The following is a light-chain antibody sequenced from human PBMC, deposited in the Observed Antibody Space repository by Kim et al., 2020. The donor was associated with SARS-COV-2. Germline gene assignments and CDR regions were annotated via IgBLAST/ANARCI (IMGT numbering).Light chain of an antibody. CDR2: GAS. J-gene: IGKJ1*01. CDR3: QQYGSSPHT. V-gene: IGKV3-20*01. Sequence: EIVLTQSPGTLSLSPGERATLSCRASQSVSSSYLAWYQQKPGQAPRLLIFGASSRATGIPDRFSGSGSGTDFTLTISRLEPEDFAVYYCQQYGSSPHTFGKGTKLHI. CDR1: QSVSSSY.